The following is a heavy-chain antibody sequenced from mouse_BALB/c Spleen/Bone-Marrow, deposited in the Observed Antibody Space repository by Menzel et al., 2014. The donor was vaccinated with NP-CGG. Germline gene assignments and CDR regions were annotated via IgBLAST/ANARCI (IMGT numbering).Heavy chain of an antibody. V-gene: IGHV10-1*02. J-gene: IGHJ2*01. CDR1: GFTFNTYA. D-gene: IGHD1-2*01. CDR3: VRATAYYFDY. CDR2: IKTKTNDYGT. Sequence: EVMLVESGGGLVQPVGSLELSCVASGFTFNTYAMNWVRQAPGKGLEWVARIKTKTNDYGTFYADSVKDRFTISRDDSQNMLYLQMNNLKTEDTAMYYCVRATAYYFDYWGQGTTLTVSS.